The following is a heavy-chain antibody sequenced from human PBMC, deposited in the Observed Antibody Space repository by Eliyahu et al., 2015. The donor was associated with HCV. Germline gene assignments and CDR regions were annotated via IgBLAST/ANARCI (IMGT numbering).Heavy chain of an antibody. CDR1: GFTFTPYA. CDR3: AKGEYCSSTTCYAGVKDY. CDR2: ISGRGGST. D-gene: IGHD2-2*01. Sequence: EVQLLESGGGLLQPGGSLRLSCAASGFTFTPYAMSWVRQAPGKGLEWVSAISGRGGSTYYADSVKGRFTISRDNSKNTLYLQMNSLRAEDTAVYYCAKGEYCSSTTCYAGVKDYWGQGTLVTVSS. J-gene: IGHJ4*02. V-gene: IGHV3-23*01.